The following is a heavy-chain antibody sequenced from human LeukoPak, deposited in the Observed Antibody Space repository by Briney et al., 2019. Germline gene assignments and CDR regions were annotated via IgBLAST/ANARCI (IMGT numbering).Heavy chain of an antibody. CDR2: IFYSGST. CDR3: ARVGPMLLRFGDLFDY. CDR1: GYSISSGYY. Sequence: SETLALTCTVSGYSISSGYYWGWIRQPPGKGLEWIGSIFYSGSTYYNPSLESRVNISVDTSKNQFSLKLNSVTAADTAVYYCARVGPMLLRFGDLFDYWXQGTLVTVSS. V-gene: IGHV4-38-2*02. J-gene: IGHJ4*02. D-gene: IGHD3-10*01.